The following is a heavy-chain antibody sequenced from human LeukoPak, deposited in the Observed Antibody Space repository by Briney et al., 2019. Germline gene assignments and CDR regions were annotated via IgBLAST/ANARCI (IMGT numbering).Heavy chain of an antibody. V-gene: IGHV4-39*01. J-gene: IGHJ4*02. Sequence: PSETLSLTCTVSGGSISSSSYYWGWIRQPPGKGLEWIGSIYYSGGTYYNPSLKSRVTISVDTSKNQFSLKLSSVTAADTAVYYCARVNADIVATSDVFYFDYWGQGTLVTVSS. CDR3: ARVNADIVATSDVFYFDY. D-gene: IGHD5-12*01. CDR1: GGSISSSSYY. CDR2: IYYSGGT.